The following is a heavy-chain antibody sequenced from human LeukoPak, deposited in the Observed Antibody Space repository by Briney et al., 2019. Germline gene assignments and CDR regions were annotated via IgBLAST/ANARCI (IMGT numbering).Heavy chain of an antibody. J-gene: IGHJ1*01. CDR1: GDSVSSNSAA. Sequence: SQTLSLTCAISGDSVSSNSAAWNWLRQSPSRGLEWLGRTYYRSKWYNDYAVSVKSRITINPDTSKNQFSLQLNSVTPEDTAVYYCARDGDYYDSSGPRGYFQHWGQGTLVTVSS. V-gene: IGHV6-1*01. CDR3: ARDGDYYDSSGPRGYFQH. D-gene: IGHD3-22*01. CDR2: TYYRSKWYN.